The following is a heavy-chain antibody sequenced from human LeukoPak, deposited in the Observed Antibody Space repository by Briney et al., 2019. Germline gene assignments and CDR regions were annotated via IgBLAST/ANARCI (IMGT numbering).Heavy chain of an antibody. D-gene: IGHD3-22*01. Sequence: KPSETLSLTCTVSGGSISSSSYYWGWIRQPPGKGLEWIGSIYHSGSTYYNPSLKSRVTISVDTSKNQFSLKLSSVTAADTAVYYCARDYYDSSGYLDYWGQGTLVTVSS. V-gene: IGHV4-39*07. J-gene: IGHJ4*02. CDR1: GGSISSSSYY. CDR2: IYHSGST. CDR3: ARDYYDSSGYLDY.